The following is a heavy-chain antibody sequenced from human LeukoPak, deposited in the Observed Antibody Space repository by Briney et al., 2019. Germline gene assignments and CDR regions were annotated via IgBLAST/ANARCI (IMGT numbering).Heavy chain of an antibody. CDR1: GFSFSSYW. CDR2: TQPDGSAQ. Sequence: GGSLRLSCAASGFSFSSYWMSWVRQAPGKGLEWVASTQPDGSAQYYVDSVRGRFTISRGNAKNSLYLQMNSLRAADTAIYYCLRHHDHWGQGTLVTVSS. J-gene: IGHJ4*02. CDR3: LRHHDH. V-gene: IGHV3-7*01. D-gene: IGHD3-3*01.